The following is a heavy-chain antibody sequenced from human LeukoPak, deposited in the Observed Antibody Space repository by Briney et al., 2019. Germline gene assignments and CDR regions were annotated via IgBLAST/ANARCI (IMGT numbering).Heavy chain of an antibody. CDR1: GFTFSSYS. CDR3: ARVWADCGSTSCYYYYGMDV. Sequence: GGSLRLSCAASGFTFSSYSMNWVRQAPGKGLEWVSSISSSSSYIYYADSVKGRFTISRDNAKNSLYLQMNSLRAEDTAVYYCARVWADCGSTSCYYYYGMDVWGQGTTVTVSS. D-gene: IGHD2-2*01. V-gene: IGHV3-21*01. J-gene: IGHJ6*02. CDR2: ISSSSSYI.